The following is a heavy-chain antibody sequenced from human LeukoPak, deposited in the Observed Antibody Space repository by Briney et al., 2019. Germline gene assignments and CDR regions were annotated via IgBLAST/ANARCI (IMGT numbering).Heavy chain of an antibody. J-gene: IGHJ3*02. CDR1: GGSINSGSYY. CDR2: IYTSGSI. V-gene: IGHV4-61*02. Sequence: SQTLSLTCTVSGGSINSGSYYWSWIRQSAGKGLEWIGRIYTSGSIHYNPSLKSRVIISLDTSKNQFSLNLNSVTAADTAVYYCARGGGRVGVTTVDIWSQGTMVTVSS. D-gene: IGHD1-26*01. CDR3: ARGGGRVGVTTVDI.